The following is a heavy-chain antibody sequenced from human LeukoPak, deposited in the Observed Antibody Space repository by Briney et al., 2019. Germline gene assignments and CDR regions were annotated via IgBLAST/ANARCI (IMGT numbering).Heavy chain of an antibody. CDR2: IYFTGST. V-gene: IGHV4-59*12. CDR3: ARRYCTDGVCYLVS. CDR1: GGSISSYY. D-gene: IGHD2-8*01. J-gene: IGHJ5*02. Sequence: SETLSLTCTVSGGSISSYYWSWIRQPPGKGLEWIGYIYFTGSTNYNPSLKSRVTMSVDTSNNQISLKLSSVTAADTAVYYCARRYCTDGVCYLVSWGQGTLVTVSS.